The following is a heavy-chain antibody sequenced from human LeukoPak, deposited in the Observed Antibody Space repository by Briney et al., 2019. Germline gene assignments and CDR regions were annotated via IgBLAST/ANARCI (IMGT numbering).Heavy chain of an antibody. CDR1: GYTFTSYD. D-gene: IGHD3-9*01. Sequence: ASVKVSCKASGYTFTSYDINWVRQATGQGLEWMGWMNPNSGNTGYAQKLQGRVTMTTDTSTSTAYMELRSLRSDDTAVYYCTRDLSGMDVWGQGTTVTVSS. CDR3: TRDLSGMDV. J-gene: IGHJ6*02. CDR2: MNPNSGNT. V-gene: IGHV1-8*02.